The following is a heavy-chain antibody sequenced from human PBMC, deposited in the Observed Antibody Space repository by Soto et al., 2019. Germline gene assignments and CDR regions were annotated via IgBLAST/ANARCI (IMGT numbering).Heavy chain of an antibody. J-gene: IGHJ4*02. D-gene: IGHD1-1*01. CDR2: INFSGST. V-gene: IGHV4-39*01. CDR3: ARRHAPRYTTGNNHFDF. Sequence: ETLSLTCTVSSVSIYSGSFHWGWIRQPPGKRREWIGSINFSGSTYYNPSLKSRVTISVDTSKNQFSLNLRSVTAADTAVYYCARRHAPRYTTGNNHFDFWGQGSLVTVSS. CDR1: SVSIYSGSFH.